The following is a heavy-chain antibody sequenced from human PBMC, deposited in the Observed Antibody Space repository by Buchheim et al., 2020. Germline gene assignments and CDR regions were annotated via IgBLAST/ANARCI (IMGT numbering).Heavy chain of an antibody. CDR1: GFTFSNSA. CDR2: ISRSGDTT. J-gene: IGHJ4*02. Sequence: EAQLLESGGGLVQPGGSLRLSCAVSGFTFSNSAMTWVRQAPWKGLEWVSAISRSGDTTYYADSVMGRFTISRATSKNTLYLQMNSLRVDDTAVYYCAKEEVPNDYWGLGT. CDR3: AKEEVPNDY. V-gene: IGHV3-23*01.